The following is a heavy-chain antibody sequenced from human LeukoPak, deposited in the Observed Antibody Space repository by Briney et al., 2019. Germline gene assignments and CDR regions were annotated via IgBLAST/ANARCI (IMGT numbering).Heavy chain of an antibody. V-gene: IGHV4-31*03. CDR3: ARVPRNYDILTGYSSYYFDY. J-gene: IGHJ4*02. CDR2: IYYSGST. Sequence: SQTLSLTCTVSGGSISSGGYYWSWIRQHPGKGLEWIGYIYYSGSTYYNPSLKSRVTISVDTSKNQFSLKLSSVTAADTAVYYCARVPRNYDILTGYSSYYFDYWGQGTLVTVSS. D-gene: IGHD3-9*01. CDR1: GGSISSGGYY.